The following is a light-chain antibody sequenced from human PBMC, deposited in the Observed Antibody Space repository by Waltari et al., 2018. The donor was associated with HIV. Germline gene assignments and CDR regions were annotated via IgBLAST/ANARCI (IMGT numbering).Light chain of an antibody. CDR1: NSDIGGFDY. J-gene: IGLJ2*01. CDR3: SSYTRSTTLV. CDR2: EVT. V-gene: IGLV2-14*01. Sequence: QSALTQPASVSGSPGQSITISCTGTNSDIGGFDYVSWYQQYPGSAPKLIIFEVTNRPSGISDRFSASKSGTTASLTISGRQAEDAADYYCSSYTRSTTLVFGGGTKVTVL.